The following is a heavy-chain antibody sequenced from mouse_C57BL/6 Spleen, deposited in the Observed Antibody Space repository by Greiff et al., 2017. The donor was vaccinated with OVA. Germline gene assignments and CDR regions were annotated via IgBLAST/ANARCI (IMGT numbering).Heavy chain of an antibody. D-gene: IGHD1-1*01. CDR2: INPNNGGT. Sequence: EVQLQQSGPELVKPGASVKISCKASGYTFTDYYMNWVKQSHGKSLEWIGGINPNNGGTSYNQKFKGKATLTVDKSSSTAYMELRSLTSEDSAVYYCARRTTTVVATGGYYAMDYWGQGTSVTVSS. J-gene: IGHJ4*01. CDR3: ARRTTTVVATGGYYAMDY. CDR1: GYTFTDYY. V-gene: IGHV1-26*01.